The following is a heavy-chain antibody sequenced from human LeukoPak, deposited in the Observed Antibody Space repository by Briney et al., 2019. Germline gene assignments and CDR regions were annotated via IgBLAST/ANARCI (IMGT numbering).Heavy chain of an antibody. CDR1: GGSISSYY. D-gene: IGHD2-21*01. CDR2: IYYSGST. Sequence: SETLSLTCTVSGGSISSYYWSWIRQPPGKGLEWIGYIYYSGSTNYNPSLKSRVTISVDTSKNQFSLKLSSVTAANTAVYYCARVKRVYCGCDCYHNAFDIWGQGTMVTVSS. J-gene: IGHJ3*02. CDR3: ARVKRVYCGCDCYHNAFDI. V-gene: IGHV4-59*01.